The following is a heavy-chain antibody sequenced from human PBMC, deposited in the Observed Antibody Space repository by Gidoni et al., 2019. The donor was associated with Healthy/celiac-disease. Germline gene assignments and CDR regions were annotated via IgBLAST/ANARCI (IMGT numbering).Heavy chain of an antibody. Sequence: QVQLVQSGAEVKKPGASVKVSCKASGGTFSSYAIRWVRQAPGQGREWMGGIIPIFGTANYAQQFQGRVTITADESTSTAYMELSSLRSEDTAVYYCARYNYPRYSYGPRTYYYYYYLDVWGKGTTVTVSS. CDR1: GGTFSSYA. V-gene: IGHV1-69*01. J-gene: IGHJ6*03. D-gene: IGHD5-18*01. CDR2: IIPIFGTA. CDR3: ARYNYPRYSYGPRTYYYYYYLDV.